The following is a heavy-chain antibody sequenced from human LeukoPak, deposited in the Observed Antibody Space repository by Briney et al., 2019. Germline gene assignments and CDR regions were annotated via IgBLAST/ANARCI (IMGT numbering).Heavy chain of an antibody. V-gene: IGHV4-39*01. CDR2: IYYSGST. Sequence: AETLSLTCTVSGGSISSSSYYWGWIRQPPGKGLEWIGSIYYSGSTYYNPSLKSRVTISVDTSKNQFSLKLSSVTASDTAVYYCARLYSGGSCYEEDYFDYWGQGTLVTVSS. CDR3: ARLYSGGSCYEEDYFDY. CDR1: GGSISSSSYY. D-gene: IGHD2-15*01. J-gene: IGHJ4*01.